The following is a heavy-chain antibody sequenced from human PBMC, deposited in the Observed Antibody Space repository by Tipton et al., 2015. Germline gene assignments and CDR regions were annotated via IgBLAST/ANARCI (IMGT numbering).Heavy chain of an antibody. D-gene: IGHD4-17*01. CDR1: GYIFTGYQ. J-gene: IGHJ4*02. CDR2: INPNSGVT. CDR3: ARDYGDFIAPFDY. V-gene: IGHV1-2*02. Sequence: QSGAEVKKPGASMKVSCKASGYIFTGYQMHWVRQAPGQGLEWMGWINPNSGVTLYVQRFQGRVTMTSDTSISTAYMELRRLRSDDTAVYYCARDYGDFIAPFDYWGQGTLVTVSS.